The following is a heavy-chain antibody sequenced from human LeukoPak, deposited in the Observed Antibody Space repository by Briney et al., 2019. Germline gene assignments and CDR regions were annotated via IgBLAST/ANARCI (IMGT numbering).Heavy chain of an antibody. V-gene: IGHV1-2*06. CDR1: GYTFTDYY. D-gene: IGHD3-22*01. CDR2: INPNTVTT. J-gene: IGHJ3*02. Sequence: ASVKVSCKASGYTFTDYYMHWVRQAPGQGLEWMGRINPNTVTTNYAQKFQGRVTMTRDTSINTAYMELSSLRSDDTAVYYCARVSSSGGYYSYDTFNIWGQGTMVTVSS. CDR3: ARVSSSGGYYSYDTFNI.